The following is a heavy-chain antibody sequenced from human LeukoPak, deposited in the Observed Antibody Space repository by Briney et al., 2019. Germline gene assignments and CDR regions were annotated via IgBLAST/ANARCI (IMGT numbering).Heavy chain of an antibody. J-gene: IGHJ4*02. Sequence: AETLSLTCAVYGGSFSGYYWSWIRQPPGKGLEWIGEINHSGSSNYNPSLKTRVTISVDTSTNQFSLKLSSVTAADTAVYYCARSSSGGIDYWGQGTLVTVSS. CDR1: GGSFSGYY. CDR2: INHSGSS. CDR3: ARSSSGGIDY. V-gene: IGHV4-34*01. D-gene: IGHD6-13*01.